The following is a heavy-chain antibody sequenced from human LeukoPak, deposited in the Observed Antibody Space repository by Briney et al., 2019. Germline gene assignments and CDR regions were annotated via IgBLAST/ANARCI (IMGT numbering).Heavy chain of an antibody. CDR3: SRNGLVDFDY. CDR1: GFAFDDFA. V-gene: IGHV3-49*04. J-gene: IGHJ4*02. Sequence: GGSLRLSCTTSGFAFDDFAMSWVRQPAGEGLEWVGFIRRRAYGGAAEYAASVKGRFIISRDDSKGIAYLQMNSLKTEDTAVYYCSRNGLVDFDYWGQGSRVIV. CDR2: IRRRAYGGAA.